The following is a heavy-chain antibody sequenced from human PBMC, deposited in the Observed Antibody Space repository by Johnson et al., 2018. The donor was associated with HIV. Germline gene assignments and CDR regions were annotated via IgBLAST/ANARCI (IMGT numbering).Heavy chain of an antibody. J-gene: IGHJ3*02. CDR1: GFTFSSYG. CDR3: ARGGWAVLDAFDI. Sequence: QMQLVESGGGVVQPGRSLRLSCAASGFTFSSYGMHWVRQAPGKGLEWVAVISYDGRYKYYADSVKGRFTISRDNSKNTLYLQMGSLRAEDMAVYYCARGGWAVLDAFDIWGQGTMVTVSS. CDR2: ISYDGRYK. V-gene: IGHV3-30*03. D-gene: IGHD2-15*01.